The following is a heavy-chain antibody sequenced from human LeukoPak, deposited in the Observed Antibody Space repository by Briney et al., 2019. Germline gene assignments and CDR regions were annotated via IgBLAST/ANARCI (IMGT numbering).Heavy chain of an antibody. J-gene: IGHJ4*02. V-gene: IGHV3-30-3*01. CDR1: GFTFSSYA. Sequence: GGSLRLSCAASGFTFSSYAMHWVRQAPGKGLEWVAVISYDGSNKYYADSVKGRFTISRDNSKNTLYLQMNSLRAEDTAVYYCARDSVWAAMGSQDYWGQGTLVTVSS. D-gene: IGHD5-18*01. CDR3: ARDSVWAAMGSQDY. CDR2: ISYDGSNK.